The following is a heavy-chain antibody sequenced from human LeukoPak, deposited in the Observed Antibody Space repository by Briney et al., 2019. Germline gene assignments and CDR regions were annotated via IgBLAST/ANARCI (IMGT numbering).Heavy chain of an antibody. Sequence: PGGSLRLSCAASGFIFSHYGMHWVRQAPGKGLEWVAVIWSDGSNRFYAGSVKGRFTISRDNAQNTVFLQMNSLRGEDTAVYYCARDAQRGSDYSNSLRYWGHGILVTVSS. J-gene: IGHJ4*01. CDR1: GFIFSHYG. CDR3: ARDAQRGSDYSNSLRY. CDR2: IWSDGSNR. V-gene: IGHV3-33*01. D-gene: IGHD4-11*01.